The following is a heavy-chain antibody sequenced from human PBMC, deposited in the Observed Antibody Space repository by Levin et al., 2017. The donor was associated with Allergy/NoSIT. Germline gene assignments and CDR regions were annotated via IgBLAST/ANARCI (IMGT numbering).Heavy chain of an antibody. J-gene: IGHJ4*02. V-gene: IGHV3-30-3*01. Sequence: GGSLRLSCAASGFTFSSYAMHWVRQAPGKGLEWVAVISYDGSNKYYADSVKGRFTISRDNSKNTLYLQMNSLRAEDTAVYYCARDFSGWYGGLDYWGQGTLVTVSS. D-gene: IGHD6-19*01. CDR2: ISYDGSNK. CDR3: ARDFSGWYGGLDY. CDR1: GFTFSSYA.